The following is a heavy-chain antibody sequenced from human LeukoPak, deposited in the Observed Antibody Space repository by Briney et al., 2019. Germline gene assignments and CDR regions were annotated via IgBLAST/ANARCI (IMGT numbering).Heavy chain of an antibody. CDR2: IYYSGST. J-gene: IGHJ4*02. CDR1: GGSISSYY. V-gene: IGHV4-59*08. CDR3: ARHPTPYYYGSGISMGHEFDY. Sequence: PSETLSLTCTVSGGSISSYYWSWIRQPPGKGLEWIGYIYYSGSTNYNPSLKSRVTISVDTSKNQFSLKLSSVTAADTAVYYCARHPTPYYYGSGISMGHEFDYWGQGTLVTVSS. D-gene: IGHD3-10*01.